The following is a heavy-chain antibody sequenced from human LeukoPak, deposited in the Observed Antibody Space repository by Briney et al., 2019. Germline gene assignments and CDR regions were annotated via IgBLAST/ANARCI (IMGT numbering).Heavy chain of an antibody. D-gene: IGHD6-19*01. Sequence: SQTLSLTCAISGDSVSSNSAAWNWIRQSPSRGLEWLGRTFYRSRRYNDYATSVRSRINITPDTSNNQFSLQLNSVTPEDTAVYYCARAPHAVAGTVYFDYWDQGTLVTVSS. J-gene: IGHJ4*02. V-gene: IGHV6-1*01. CDR1: GDSVSSNSAA. CDR3: ARAPHAVAGTVYFDY. CDR2: TFYRSRRYN.